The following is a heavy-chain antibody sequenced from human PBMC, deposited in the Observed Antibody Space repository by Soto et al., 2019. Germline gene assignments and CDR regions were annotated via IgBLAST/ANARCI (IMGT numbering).Heavy chain of an antibody. D-gene: IGHD3-10*01. J-gene: IGHJ4*02. Sequence: PGGSLRLSCAASGFTFSSYWMSWVRQAPGKGLEWVANIKQDGSEKYYVDSVKGRFTISRDNAKNSLYLQMNSLRAEDTAVYHCSRVPRNNRGAPLDYWGQGTLVTVSS. V-gene: IGHV3-7*05. CDR1: GFTFSSYW. CDR3: SRVPRNNRGAPLDY. CDR2: IKQDGSEK.